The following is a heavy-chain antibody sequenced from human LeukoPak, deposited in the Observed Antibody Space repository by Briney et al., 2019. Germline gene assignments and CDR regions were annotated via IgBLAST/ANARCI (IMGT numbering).Heavy chain of an antibody. CDR2: IYYSGST. D-gene: IGHD3-10*01. Sequence: SETLSLTCTVSGGSISSYYWSWIRQPPGKGLEWIGYIYYSGSTNYNPSLKSRITISVDTSKNQFSLRLSSVIAADTAVYYCARVGDTMVRGVISWFDYWGQGTLVTVSS. J-gene: IGHJ4*02. CDR1: GGSISSYY. CDR3: ARVGDTMVRGVISWFDY. V-gene: IGHV4-59*01.